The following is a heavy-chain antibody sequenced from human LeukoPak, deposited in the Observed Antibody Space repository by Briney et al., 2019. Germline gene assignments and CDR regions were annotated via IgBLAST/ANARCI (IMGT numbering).Heavy chain of an antibody. V-gene: IGHV3-66*01. CDR3: ARASQWLAHDD. CDR2: IYSGDNT. D-gene: IGHD6-19*01. J-gene: IGHJ4*02. CDR1: GFTVYSNY. Sequence: SGGSLRRSCAASGFTVYSNYVSWVRQAPGKGLEWVSVIYSGDNTYYADSVKGRFTISRDNSKNTLYLQMNSQRAEDTAMYYCARASQWLAHDDWGQKTLVTVSS.